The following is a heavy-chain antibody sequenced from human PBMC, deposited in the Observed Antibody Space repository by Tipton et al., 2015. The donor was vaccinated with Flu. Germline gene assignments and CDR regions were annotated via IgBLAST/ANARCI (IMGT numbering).Heavy chain of an antibody. V-gene: IGHV3-15*01. CDR3: TTDRVTWTLHYFDY. Sequence: SGFTFSNAWMSWVRQAPGKGLEWVGRIKSKTDGGTTDYAAPVKGRFTISRDDSKNTLYLQMNSLKTEDTAVYYCTTDRVTWTLHYFDYWGQGTLVPVSS. CDR1: GFTFSNAW. CDR2: IKSKTDGGTT. J-gene: IGHJ4*02. D-gene: IGHD3-10*01.